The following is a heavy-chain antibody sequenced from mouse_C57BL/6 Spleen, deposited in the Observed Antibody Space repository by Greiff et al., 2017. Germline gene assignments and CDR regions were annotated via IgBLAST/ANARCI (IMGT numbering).Heavy chain of an antibody. Sequence: ESGPGILQPSQTLSLTCSFSGFSLSTFGMGVGWIRQPSGKGLEWLAHIWWNYDKYENPALKSRLTISKDTSKNQVLLKIANVNTADTATYYCARIDSKGGYFDVWGTGTTVTVSS. J-gene: IGHJ1*03. D-gene: IGHD2-5*01. V-gene: IGHV8-8*01. CDR1: GFSLSTFGMG. CDR2: IWWNYDK. CDR3: ARIDSKGGYFDV.